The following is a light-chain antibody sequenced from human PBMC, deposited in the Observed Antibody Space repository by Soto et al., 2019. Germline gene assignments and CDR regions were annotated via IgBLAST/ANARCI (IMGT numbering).Light chain of an antibody. CDR2: YDD. Sequence: QSVLTQPPSVSEAPGQRVTISCSGSTSNIRNNAVNWYQQFPGKAPKLLVYYDDLLPSGVSGRFSGSKSGTSASLAISGLQSEDEADYYCTAWDDSLNGVVFGGGTQLTVL. CDR3: TAWDDSLNGVV. V-gene: IGLV1-36*01. CDR1: TSNIRNNA. J-gene: IGLJ2*01.